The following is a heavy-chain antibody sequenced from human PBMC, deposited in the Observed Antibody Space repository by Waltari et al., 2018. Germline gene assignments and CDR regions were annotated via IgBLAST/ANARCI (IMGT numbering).Heavy chain of an antibody. Sequence: QLQLQESGPGLVKPSETLSLTCTVSGGSISRSSYYWAWIRQTPAKGLEWIGNIYYGGSSYYNPSLKGRVTISVATFKNQFSLKVNSVTAADTAVYFCARLDSPMVRGVLFDYWGRGSLVTVSS. J-gene: IGHJ4*02. CDR1: GGSISRSSYY. D-gene: IGHD3-10*01. V-gene: IGHV4-39*01. CDR2: IYYGGSS. CDR3: ARLDSPMVRGVLFDY.